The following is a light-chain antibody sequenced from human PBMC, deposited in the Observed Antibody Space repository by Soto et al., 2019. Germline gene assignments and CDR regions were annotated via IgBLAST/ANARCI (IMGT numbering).Light chain of an antibody. V-gene: IGKV1-33*01. CDR2: DAS. CDR3: QQYDDLPLT. CDR1: RDIAHY. Sequence: DIQLTQSPSSLSASVGDRITITCQASRDIAHYLSWYQQKPGKAPQLLVYDASKLKTGVPSRFSGSASGTDFTFAISSLQPEDRATYFCQQYDDLPLTFGGGTKVEIK. J-gene: IGKJ4*01.